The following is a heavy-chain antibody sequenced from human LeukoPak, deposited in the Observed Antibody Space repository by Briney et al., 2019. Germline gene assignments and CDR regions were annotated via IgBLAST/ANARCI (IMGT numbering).Heavy chain of an antibody. V-gene: IGHV3-53*01. D-gene: IGHD6-19*01. CDR1: GFTVSSNY. CDR3: ARDLASGWSNYFDY. J-gene: IGHJ4*02. Sequence: GGSLRLSCAASGFTVSSNYVSWVRQAPGKGLEWVSVIYSGGSTYYAASVKGRFTISRDKSNNTVSLQMNSLRAEDTAVYYCARDLASGWSNYFDYWGQGTLVTVSS. CDR2: IYSGGST.